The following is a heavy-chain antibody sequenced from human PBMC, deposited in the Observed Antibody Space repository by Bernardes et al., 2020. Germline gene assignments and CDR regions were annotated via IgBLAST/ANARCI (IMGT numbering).Heavy chain of an antibody. CDR3: ASNIAAAYAFDI. D-gene: IGHD6-13*01. V-gene: IGHV3-23*01. J-gene: IGHJ3*02. CDR1: GFTFSSYA. CDR2: ISGSGGST. Sequence: GGSLRLSCAASGFTFSSYAMSWVRQAPGKGLEWVSAISGSGGSTYYADSVKGRFTISRDNSKNTLYLQMNSLRAEDTAVYYCASNIAAAYAFDIWGQGTMVTVS.